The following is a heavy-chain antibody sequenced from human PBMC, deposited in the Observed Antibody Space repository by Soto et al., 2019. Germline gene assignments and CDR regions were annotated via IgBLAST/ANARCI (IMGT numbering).Heavy chain of an antibody. V-gene: IGHV1-18*04. CDR2: ISAYNGDT. CDR3: AREQKRYSSYAMDV. J-gene: IGHJ6*02. CDR1: GYTFSSYG. Sequence: ASVKVSFKASGYTFSSYGISWVRQAPGQGLEWMGWISAYNGDTHYAQKFQGRVTMTTDASTSTAYMELRSLRSDDTAVYYCAREQKRYSSYAMDVWGQGTTVTVSS.